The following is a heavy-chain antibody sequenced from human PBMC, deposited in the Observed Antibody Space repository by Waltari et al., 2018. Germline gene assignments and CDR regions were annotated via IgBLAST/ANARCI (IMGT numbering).Heavy chain of an antibody. D-gene: IGHD2-21*02. CDR3: AKDVVTAIRGGLDLFDY. V-gene: IGHV3-23*04. CDR2: ISGSGGST. J-gene: IGHJ4*02. CDR1: GFTFSSYA. Sequence: EVQLVESGGGLVQPGGSLRLSCAASGFTFSSYAMSWVRQAPGKGLEWVSGISGSGGSTYYADSVKGRFTISRDNSKNTLYLQMNSLRAEDTAVYYCAKDVVTAIRGGLDLFDYWGQGTLVTVTS.